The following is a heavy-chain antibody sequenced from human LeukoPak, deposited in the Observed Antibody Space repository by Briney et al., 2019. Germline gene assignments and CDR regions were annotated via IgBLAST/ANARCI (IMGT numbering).Heavy chain of an antibody. CDR1: GGSISDYY. J-gene: IGHJ4*02. D-gene: IGHD2-2*01. CDR2: IYYSGST. Sequence: KPSETLSLTCSISGGSISDYYWNWIRRPPGKGLEWIGYIYYSGSTTYNPSLKSRVTMSVDTSKNQFSLRLSSVTAADTAVYYCARGSWCSYTNCMLRPFDYWGQGSLVTVSS. CDR3: ARGSWCSYTNCMLRPFDY. V-gene: IGHV4-59*01.